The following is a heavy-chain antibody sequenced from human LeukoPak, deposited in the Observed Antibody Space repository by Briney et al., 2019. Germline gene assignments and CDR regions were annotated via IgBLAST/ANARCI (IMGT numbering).Heavy chain of an antibody. Sequence: GGSLRLSCSASGFTYNKYAMHWVRQAPEKGLEFVAAIWTNGEPTYYADSVKGRFTISRDNSKNALYLQMSSLRTEDTAVYYCVHLGVGADGFWGQGTLVTVSS. J-gene: IGHJ4*02. CDR3: VHLGVGADGF. CDR2: IWTNGEPT. V-gene: IGHV3-64D*06. CDR1: GFTYNKYA. D-gene: IGHD1-26*01.